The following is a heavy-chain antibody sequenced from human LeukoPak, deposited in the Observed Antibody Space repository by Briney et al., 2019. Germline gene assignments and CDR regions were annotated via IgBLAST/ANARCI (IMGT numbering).Heavy chain of an antibody. Sequence: ASVKVSCKASGYTFTTYYVHWVRQAPGQGLEWMGIINPSGGSTTYAQKFRGRLTMTRDMSTSTVYMELSSLRSEDTAVYYCARDRVGVGSSGWENWGQGTLVTVSS. J-gene: IGHJ4*02. V-gene: IGHV1-46*01. D-gene: IGHD6-19*01. CDR2: INPSGGST. CDR3: ARDRVGVGSSGWEN. CDR1: GYTFTTYY.